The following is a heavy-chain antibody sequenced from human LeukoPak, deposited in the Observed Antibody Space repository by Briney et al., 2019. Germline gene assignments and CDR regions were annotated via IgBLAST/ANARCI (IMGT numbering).Heavy chain of an antibody. J-gene: IGHJ6*03. CDR2: ILDSGYST. D-gene: IGHD3-16*01. V-gene: IGHV3-23*01. Sequence: PGGSLRLSCAASGFTFDDYTMHWVRQAPGKSLEWVSGILDSGYSTYYANSVKGRFTISRDNSNNTLYLQMNSLRAEDTAVYYCAKLGGHPLHNYYVGVWGKGTTVAVSS. CDR3: AKLGGHPLHNYYVGV. CDR1: GFTFDDYT.